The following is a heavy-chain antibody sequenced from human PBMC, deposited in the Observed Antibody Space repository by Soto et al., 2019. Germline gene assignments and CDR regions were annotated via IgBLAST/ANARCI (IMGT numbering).Heavy chain of an antibody. V-gene: IGHV4-34*01. CDR3: ARRYGSGSYYKYNWFDP. Sequence: SETLSLTCAVYGGSFSGYYWSWIRQPPGKGLEWIGEINHSGSTNYNPSLKSRVTISVDTSKNQFSLKLSSVTAADTAVYYCARRYGSGSYYKYNWFDPWGQGTLVTVSS. D-gene: IGHD3-10*01. CDR2: INHSGST. CDR1: GGSFSGYY. J-gene: IGHJ5*02.